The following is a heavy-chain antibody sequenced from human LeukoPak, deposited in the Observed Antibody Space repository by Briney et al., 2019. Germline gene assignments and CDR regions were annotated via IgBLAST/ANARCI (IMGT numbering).Heavy chain of an antibody. CDR3: ARYCSGGNCYSGQFGY. J-gene: IGHJ4*02. CDR2: TYYTGST. D-gene: IGHD2-15*01. Sequence: SETLSLTCIVSGGSISSYYWSWIRQPPGKGLEWIGYTYYTGSTNYNPSLKSRVTISLDTSKSQFSLKLSSVTAADTAVYYCARYCSGGNCYSGQFGYWGQGTLVTVSS. CDR1: GGSISSYY. V-gene: IGHV4-59*08.